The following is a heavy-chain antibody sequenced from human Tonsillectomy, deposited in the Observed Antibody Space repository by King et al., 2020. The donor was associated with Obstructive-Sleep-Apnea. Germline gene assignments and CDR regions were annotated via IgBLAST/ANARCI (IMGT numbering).Heavy chain of an antibody. CDR3: AKDNLLGCGEFLPPFQL. J-gene: IGHJ1*01. Sequence: VQLVESGGGVVQPGRSLRLSCEASGFSFYSYGMHWVRQAPGKGLEWVAFIRYDGSTKYYADSVKGRFTISRDNSKNTLYLQMNSLTTEDTAVYTCAKDNLLGCGEFLPPFQLWGKGSLVPVSS. D-gene: IGHD3-10*01. CDR2: IRYDGSTK. V-gene: IGHV3-30*02. CDR1: GFSFYSYG.